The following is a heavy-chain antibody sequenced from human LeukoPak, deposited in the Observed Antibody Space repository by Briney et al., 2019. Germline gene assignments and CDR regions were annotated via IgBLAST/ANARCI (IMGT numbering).Heavy chain of an antibody. D-gene: IGHD3-22*01. Sequence: ASVKVSCKASGGTFTSYAMNWVRQAPGQGLEWMGRINTNTGNPTYAQGFTGRFVFSLDTSVSTAYLQISSLKAEDTAVYYCARDRHTYYYDSSGTLPDYWGQGTLVTVSS. J-gene: IGHJ4*02. CDR1: GGTFTSYA. CDR3: ARDRHTYYYDSSGTLPDY. V-gene: IGHV7-4-1*02. CDR2: INTNTGNP.